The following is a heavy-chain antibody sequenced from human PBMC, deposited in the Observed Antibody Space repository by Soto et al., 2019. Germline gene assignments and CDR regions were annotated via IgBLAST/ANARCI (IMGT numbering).Heavy chain of an antibody. CDR1: GFTFSSYG. V-gene: IGHV3-30*03. Sequence: SGGSLRLSCAASGFTFSSYGMHWVRQAPGKGLEWVAVISYDGSNKYYADSVKGRVTISVDTSKNQFSLKLSSVTAADTAVYYCARHDRGNDFRSLVRGAMGLYFDYWGQGTLVTVSS. CDR2: ISYDGSNK. CDR3: ARHDRGNDFRSLVRGAMGLYFDY. D-gene: IGHD3-10*01. J-gene: IGHJ4*02.